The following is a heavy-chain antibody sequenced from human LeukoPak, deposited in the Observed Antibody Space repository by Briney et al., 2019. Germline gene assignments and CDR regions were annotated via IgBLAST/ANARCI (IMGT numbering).Heavy chain of an antibody. V-gene: IGHV1-46*01. CDR2: INPSGGST. D-gene: IGHD5-24*01. Sequence: ASVKVSCKASGYTFTNYYMHWVRQAPGQGLEWMGLINPSGGSTSYAEKFQGRVIMTRDMSTTTDYMELSSLRSEDTAVYYCARDLGTRDGYNPPNLFDNWGQGTLVTVSS. CDR3: ARDLGTRDGYNPPNLFDN. CDR1: GYTFTNYY. J-gene: IGHJ4*02.